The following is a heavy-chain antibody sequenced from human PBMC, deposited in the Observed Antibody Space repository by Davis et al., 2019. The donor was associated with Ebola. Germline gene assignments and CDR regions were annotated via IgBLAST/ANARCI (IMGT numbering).Heavy chain of an antibody. Sequence: PGGSLRLSCAASGFTFSSYSMNWVRQAPGKGLEWVSSISSSSSYIYYADSVKGRFTISRDNAKNSLYLQMNSLRAEDTAVYYCARGFITMIVVVPFDPWGQGTLVTVSS. D-gene: IGHD3-22*01. CDR1: GFTFSSYS. J-gene: IGHJ5*02. CDR2: ISSSSSYI. CDR3: ARGFITMIVVVPFDP. V-gene: IGHV3-21*01.